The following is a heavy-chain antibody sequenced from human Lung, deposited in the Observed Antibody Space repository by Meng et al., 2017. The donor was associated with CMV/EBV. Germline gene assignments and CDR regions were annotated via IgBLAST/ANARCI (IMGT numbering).Heavy chain of an antibody. CDR3: ARGLADYDFWSGYYNYYGMDV. J-gene: IGHJ6*02. CDR2: IFSNDEK. D-gene: IGHD3-3*01. Sequence: SGPTLVKPTETLTLTCTVSGFSLSNARMGVSWIRQPPGKALEWLAHIFSNDEKSYNTSLKSRLTTSKDTSKSQVVLTMTNMDPVDTATYYCARGLADYDFWSGYYNYYGMDVWGQGTTVTVSS. CDR1: GFSLSNARMG. V-gene: IGHV2-26*01.